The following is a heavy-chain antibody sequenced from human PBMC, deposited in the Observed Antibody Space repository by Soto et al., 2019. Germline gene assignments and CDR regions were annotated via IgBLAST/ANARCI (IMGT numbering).Heavy chain of an antibody. CDR2: INHSGST. CDR3: ARGLIYSNYAPFFGERTPKRRNYGMDV. V-gene: IGHV4-34*01. J-gene: IGHJ6*02. Sequence: QVQLQQWGAGLLKPSETLSLTCAVYGGSFSGYYWSWIPQPPGKGLEWIGEINHSGSTNYNPSLPSRVTISVDTPQSQFSLKVSSVTAADTAVYYCARGLIYSNYAPFFGERTPKRRNYGMDVWGQGTTVTVSS. D-gene: IGHD4-4*01. CDR1: GGSFSGYY.